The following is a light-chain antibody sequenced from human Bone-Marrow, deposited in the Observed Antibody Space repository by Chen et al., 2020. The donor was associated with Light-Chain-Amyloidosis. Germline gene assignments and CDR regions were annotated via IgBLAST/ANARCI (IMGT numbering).Light chain of an antibody. V-gene: IGLV3-25*03. J-gene: IGLJ2*01. CDR3: QSADSSGTYEVI. CDR2: RDT. Sequence: SYELTQPPSVSVSPGQTARITCSGDYLSTQYAYWYQHKPGQAPVLVIHRDTERPSGISERFSGSSSGTTATLTISGVQAEDEADYHCQSADSSGTYEVIFGGGTKLTVL. CDR1: YLSTQY.